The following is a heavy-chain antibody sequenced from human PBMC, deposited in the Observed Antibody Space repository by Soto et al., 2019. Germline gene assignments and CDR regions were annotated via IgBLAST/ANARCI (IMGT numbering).Heavy chain of an antibody. CDR1: GFTFSSYS. J-gene: IGHJ6*02. Sequence: EVQLVESGGGLVQPGGSLRLSCAASGFTFSSYSMHWVRQAPGKGLEYVSAISSNGGSTYYANSVKGRSTISRDNSKNTLYLQLGSLRAEDMAVYYCARESSSIWERYFHYYGIHLWGQGTTVPVSS. D-gene: IGHD1-26*01. CDR3: ARESSSIWERYFHYYGIHL. V-gene: IGHV3-64*01. CDR2: ISSNGGST.